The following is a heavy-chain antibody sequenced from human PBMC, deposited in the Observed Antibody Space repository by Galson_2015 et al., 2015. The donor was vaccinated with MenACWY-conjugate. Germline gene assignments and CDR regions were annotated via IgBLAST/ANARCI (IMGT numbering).Heavy chain of an antibody. D-gene: IGHD4-23*01. J-gene: IGHJ4*02. CDR3: ARDNSAGPDLFDY. CDR1: GFTFSSYW. Sequence: SLRLSCAASGFTFSSYWMHWVRQAPGKGLLWVSRINNDGSDTSYADSVKGRFTISRDNAKNTLYLQMNNLRAEDTAVYYCARDNSAGPDLFDYWGQGTLVTVSS. V-gene: IGHV3-74*01. CDR2: INNDGSDT.